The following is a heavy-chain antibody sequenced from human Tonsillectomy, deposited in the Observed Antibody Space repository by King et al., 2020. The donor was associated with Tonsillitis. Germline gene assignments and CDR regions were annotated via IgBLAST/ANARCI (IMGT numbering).Heavy chain of an antibody. CDR1: GFTVSSNNF. V-gene: IGHV3-66*01. Sequence: VQLVESGGGLVQPGGSLRRSCAASGFTVSSNNFMNWVRQAPGKGLEGGSVIYSGGSTYYADSVKGRFTISRDNSKNTLYLQMNSLRAEDTAVYYCAREITTYGDYAAFDYWGQGTLVTVSS. CDR3: AREITTYGDYAAFDY. CDR2: IYSGGST. J-gene: IGHJ4*02. D-gene: IGHD4-17*01.